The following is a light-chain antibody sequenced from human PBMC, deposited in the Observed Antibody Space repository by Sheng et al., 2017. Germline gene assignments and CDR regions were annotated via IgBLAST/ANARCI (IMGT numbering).Light chain of an antibody. CDR2: GAS. J-gene: IGKJ4*01. V-gene: IGKV3-15*01. CDR3: QQYHKWPLP. Sequence: ETVMTQSPATLSVSPGERATLSCRASQTISSNLAWYQQKPGQAPRVLIYGASTRATGIPARFSGSGSGTEFTLTISSLQSEDFALYYCQQYHKWPLPFGGGTKVQI. CDR1: QTISSN.